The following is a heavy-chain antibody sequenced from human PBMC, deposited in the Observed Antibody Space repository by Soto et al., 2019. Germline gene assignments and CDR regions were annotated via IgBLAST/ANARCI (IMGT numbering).Heavy chain of an antibody. V-gene: IGHV1-69*01. Sequence: QVQLVQSGAEVKKPGSSVKVSCKASGGTFSSYAISWVRQAPGQGLEWMGGIIPIFGTANCAQKFQGRVTITADESTSTAYMELSSMRSEDTAVYYCARDPDSGSDSVRFDYWGQGTLVTVSS. CDR3: ARDPDSGSDSVRFDY. CDR1: GGTFSSYA. J-gene: IGHJ4*02. D-gene: IGHD1-26*01. CDR2: IIPIFGTA.